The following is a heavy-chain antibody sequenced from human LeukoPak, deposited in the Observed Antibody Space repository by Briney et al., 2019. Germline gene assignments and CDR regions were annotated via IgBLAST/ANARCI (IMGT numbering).Heavy chain of an antibody. J-gene: IGHJ4*02. CDR3: ARGAMATTPFFDY. Sequence: SETLSLTCPVSGGSISNYYYWTWIRQPPGKGLEWIGYFYYTGSTNFNPSLKSRVTMSLDTSRNQFSLKLTSLTAADTAVYYWARGAMATTPFFDYWGQGTLVTVSS. V-gene: IGHV4-59*01. D-gene: IGHD5-24*01. CDR2: FYYTGST. CDR1: GGSISNYY.